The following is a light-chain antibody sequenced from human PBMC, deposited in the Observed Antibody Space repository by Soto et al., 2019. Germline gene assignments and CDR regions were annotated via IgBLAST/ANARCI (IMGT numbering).Light chain of an antibody. CDR1: QSVYKTF. J-gene: IGKJ4*01. CDR2: GAS. CDR3: QHDGSSPPT. Sequence: EIVLTQSPGTLSLSPGERATLSCRASQSVYKTFLAWYQQKPGQAPRLLINGASNRATGIPDRFSGRGSGTDFSLTIDRLEPDYFAVYFCQHDGSSPPTVGGGPKVAIK. V-gene: IGKV3-20*01.